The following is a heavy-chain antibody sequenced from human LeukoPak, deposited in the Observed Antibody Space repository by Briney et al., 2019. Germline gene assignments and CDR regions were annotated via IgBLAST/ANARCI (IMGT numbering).Heavy chain of an antibody. D-gene: IGHD1-7*01. CDR3: ARIFGNYQEAMDV. CDR2: T. V-gene: IGHV4-39*07. CDR1: GGSITAGDYH. Sequence: SETLSLTCTVSGGSITAGDYHWGWIRQPPGTGLHWVAATWQGASLNSRVTISLDTSKNQFSLRLTSVTAADTAVYYCARIFGNYQEAMDVWGPGITVTVSS. J-gene: IGHJ6*02.